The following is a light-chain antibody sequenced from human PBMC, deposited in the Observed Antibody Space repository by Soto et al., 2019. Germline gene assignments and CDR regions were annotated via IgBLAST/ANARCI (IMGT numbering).Light chain of an antibody. CDR2: GAS. V-gene: IGKV3-15*01. CDR1: QSVSIN. CDR3: QQYNNWLLFT. Sequence: EIVMTQSPATLSVSPGERATLSCRASQSVSINLAWYQQKPGQAPRLLIYGASTRATGIPARFSGSGSGTEFTLTISSLQSEDFAVYYCQQYNNWLLFTFEPGTKVDIK. J-gene: IGKJ3*01.